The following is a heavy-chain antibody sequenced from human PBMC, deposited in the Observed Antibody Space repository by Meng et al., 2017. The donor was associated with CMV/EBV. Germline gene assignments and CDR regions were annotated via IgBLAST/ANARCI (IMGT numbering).Heavy chain of an antibody. D-gene: IGHD3-3*01. J-gene: IGHJ4*02. V-gene: IGHV3-20*04. Sequence: GESLKISCAASGFTFDDYGMSWVRQAPGKGLEWVSGINWNGGSTGYADSVKGRFTISRDNAKNSLYLQMNSLRAEDTAVYYCARGTYDFWSGYYMGLDYWGQGTLVTVSS. CDR1: GFTFDDYG. CDR2: INWNGGST. CDR3: ARGTYDFWSGYYMGLDY.